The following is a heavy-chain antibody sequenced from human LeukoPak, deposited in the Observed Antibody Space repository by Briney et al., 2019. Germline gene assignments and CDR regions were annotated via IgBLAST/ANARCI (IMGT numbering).Heavy chain of an antibody. V-gene: IGHV4-39*07. CDR3: ARDEGFTSGFTRADY. D-gene: IGHD5-18*01. Sequence: SETLSLTCTVSGGSISSSSYYWGWIRQPPGKGLEGIGTIYYSGSTYYNPSLQSRVTISADTPKNQFSLKLSSVTAADTAVYFCARDEGFTSGFTRADYWGQGTLVTVSS. J-gene: IGHJ4*02. CDR2: IYYSGST. CDR1: GGSISSSSYY.